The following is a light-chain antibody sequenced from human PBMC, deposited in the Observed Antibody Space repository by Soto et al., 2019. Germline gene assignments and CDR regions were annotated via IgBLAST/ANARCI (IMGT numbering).Light chain of an antibody. CDR1: QSISTW. CDR2: DAS. V-gene: IGKV1-5*01. CDR3: QQYYDYPWT. Sequence: DIQMTQSPSTLSTSVGDRVTFTCRASQSISTWLAWYQQKPGKAPDFVIYDASRLESGVPSRLSGSGSGAEFALTISSLQPGGFASYCCQQYYDYPWTFGQGTKVDIK. J-gene: IGKJ1*01.